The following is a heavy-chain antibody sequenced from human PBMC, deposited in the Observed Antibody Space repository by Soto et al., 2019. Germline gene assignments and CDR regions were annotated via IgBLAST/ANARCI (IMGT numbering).Heavy chain of an antibody. J-gene: IGHJ5*02. V-gene: IGHV3-30-3*01. CDR3: ARETVDTAMVGWFDP. CDR1: GFTFSSYA. CDR2: ISYDGSNK. D-gene: IGHD5-18*01. Sequence: QVQLVESGGGVVQPGRSLRLSCAASGFTFSSYAMHWVRQAPGKGLEWVAVISYDGSNKYYADSVKGRFTLSRDNSKNTLYLQMNRLRAEDTAVYYCARETVDTAMVGWFDPWGQGTLVTVSS.